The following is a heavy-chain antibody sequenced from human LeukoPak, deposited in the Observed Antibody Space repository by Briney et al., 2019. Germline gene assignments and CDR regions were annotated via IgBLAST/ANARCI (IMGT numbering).Heavy chain of an antibody. D-gene: IGHD2-15*01. CDR3: AKGVVSYYYYAMDV. Sequence: PGGSLRLSCAASGFTFSSYAMTWVRQAPGKGLEWVSGIGDIVGSTVYADSVKGRFTISRDNSKNTLYLQMNSLRAEDTAVYYCAKGVVSYYYYAMDVWGQGTTVTVSS. V-gene: IGHV3-23*01. CDR1: GFTFSSYA. J-gene: IGHJ6*02. CDR2: IGDIVGST.